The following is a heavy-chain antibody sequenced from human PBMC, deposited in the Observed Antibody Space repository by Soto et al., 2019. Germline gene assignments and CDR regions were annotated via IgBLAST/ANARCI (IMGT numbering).Heavy chain of an antibody. V-gene: IGHV4-59*08. CDR3: AINADV. CDR2: IYNSGS. J-gene: IGHJ6*02. CDR1: CAPISGHF. Sequence: SSETPSPTRTVSCAPISGHFWSWIRQPPGKGLEWIAYIYNSGSSYNPSLKSRVTISVDTSKNQLSLRLSSVIAADSAVYYCAINADVWGQGTTVTVSS.